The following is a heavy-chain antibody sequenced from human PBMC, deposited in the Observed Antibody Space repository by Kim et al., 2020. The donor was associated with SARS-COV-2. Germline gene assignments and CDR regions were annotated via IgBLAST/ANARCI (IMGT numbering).Heavy chain of an antibody. Sequence: GESLKISCKGSGYSFTSYWIGWVRQMPGKGLEWMGIIHPGDSDVRFSPSFQGQVTISADKSITTAYLQWSTLKASDTATYYCARQGSGYLFYYYGLDVWGQGTPVTVSS. CDR3: ARQGSGYLFYYYGLDV. D-gene: IGHD5-12*01. CDR1: GYSFTSYW. J-gene: IGHJ6*02. CDR2: IHPGDSDV. V-gene: IGHV5-51*01.